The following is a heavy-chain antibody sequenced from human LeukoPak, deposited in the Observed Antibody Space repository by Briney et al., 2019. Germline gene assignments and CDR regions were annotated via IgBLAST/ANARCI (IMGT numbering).Heavy chain of an antibody. CDR3: ARGQYCSGGSCYLDY. J-gene: IGHJ4*02. Sequence: SETLSLTCAVYGGSFSGYYWSWIRLPPGKGLEWIGEINHSGSTYYNPSLKSRVTISVDTSKNQFSLKLSSVTAADTAVYYCARGQYCSGGSCYLDYWGQGTLVTVSS. CDR1: GGSFSGYY. D-gene: IGHD2-15*01. CDR2: INHSGST. V-gene: IGHV4-34*01.